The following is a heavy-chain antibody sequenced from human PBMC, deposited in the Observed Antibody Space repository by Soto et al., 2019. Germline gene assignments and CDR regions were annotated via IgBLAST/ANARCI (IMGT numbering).Heavy chain of an antibody. CDR1: GGPISSSVYS. D-gene: IGHD4-17*01. V-gene: IGHV4-30-2*01. CDR3: ARVHGDYGRYFDY. CDR2: IYHSGNT. J-gene: IGHJ4*02. Sequence: QLQLQESGSGLVKPSQTLSLTCAVSGGPISSSVYSWSWIRQPLGKTLEWVGYIYHSGNTYYNPSLKSRVIISADRYNNQFSLKLSSVTAADTAVYFCARVHGDYGRYFDYWGQGTLVTASS.